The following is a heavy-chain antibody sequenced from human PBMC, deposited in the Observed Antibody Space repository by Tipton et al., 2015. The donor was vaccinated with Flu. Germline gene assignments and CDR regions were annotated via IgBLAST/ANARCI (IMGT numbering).Heavy chain of an antibody. CDR2: IYMGGRT. J-gene: IGHJ3*01. Sequence: TLSLTCSVSGDSSNSGDYYWNWIRLPAGKGLEWMGRIYMGGRTNYNPSLKSRVTMSVDLFKNQISLRLSSVTAADTAVYYCARERRGGWPFYDAFDFWGQGTTVTVSS. V-gene: IGHV4-61*02. D-gene: IGHD6-19*01. CDR3: ARERRGGWPFYDAFDF. CDR1: GDSSNSGDYY.